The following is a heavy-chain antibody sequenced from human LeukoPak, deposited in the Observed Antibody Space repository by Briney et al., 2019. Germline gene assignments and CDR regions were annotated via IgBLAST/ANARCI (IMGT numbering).Heavy chain of an antibody. CDR3: ARGPGSSSFRDC. CDR1: GGTFSSYA. Sequence: SVKVSCKASGGTFSSYAISWVRQAPGQGLEWMGGIIPIFGTANYAQKFQGRVTITADESTSTAYMELSSLRSDDTAVYYCARGPGSSSFRDCWGQGTLVTVSS. D-gene: IGHD6-6*01. J-gene: IGHJ4*02. CDR2: IIPIFGTA. V-gene: IGHV1-69*13.